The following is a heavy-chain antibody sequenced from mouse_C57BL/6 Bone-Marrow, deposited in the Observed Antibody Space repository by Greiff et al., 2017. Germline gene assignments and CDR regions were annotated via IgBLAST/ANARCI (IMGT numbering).Heavy chain of an antibody. Sequence: QVQLQQPGAELVMPGASVKLSCKASGYTFTSYWMHWVKQRPGQGLGWIGEIDPSDSYTNYNQKFKGKSTLTVDKSSSTAYMQLSSLTSEDSAVYYCAREQLRLRDAMDYWGQGTAVTVTS. J-gene: IGHJ4*01. V-gene: IGHV1-69*01. CDR1: GYTFTSYW. CDR3: AREQLRLRDAMDY. CDR2: IDPSDSYT. D-gene: IGHD3-2*02.